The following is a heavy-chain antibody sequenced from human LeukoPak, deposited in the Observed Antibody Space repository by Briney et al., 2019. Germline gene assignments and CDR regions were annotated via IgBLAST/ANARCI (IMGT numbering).Heavy chain of an antibody. J-gene: IGHJ5*02. V-gene: IGHV5-51*01. CDR3: ARHLCLHSSSCSGLGGWFDP. CDR1: GYSFTSYW. CDR2: IYPGDSDT. Sequence: KHGESLKISCKGSGYSFTSYWIGWVRQMPGKGLEWMGIIYPGDSDTRYSPSFQGQVTISADKSISTAYLQWSSLKASDTAMYYCARHLCLHSSSCSGLGGWFDPWGQGTLVTVSS. D-gene: IGHD6-13*01.